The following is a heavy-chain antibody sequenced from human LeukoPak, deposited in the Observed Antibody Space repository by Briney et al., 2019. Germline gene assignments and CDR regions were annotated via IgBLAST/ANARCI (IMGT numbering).Heavy chain of an antibody. D-gene: IGHD3-10*01. Sequence: SATLSLTCAASGGSISHYYWSWIRQPPGKGLEWIGYVYYSGSTDYNPSLKSRVTISLDTSKNQFSLKLSSVTAADTAVYYCATGRYYYGSEYWGQGTLFTVSS. J-gene: IGHJ4*02. CDR3: ATGRYYYGSEY. CDR1: GGSISHYY. CDR2: VYYSGST. V-gene: IGHV4-59*01.